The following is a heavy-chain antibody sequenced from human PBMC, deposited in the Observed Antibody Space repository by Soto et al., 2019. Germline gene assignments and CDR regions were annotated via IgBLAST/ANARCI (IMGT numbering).Heavy chain of an antibody. J-gene: IGHJ4*02. Sequence: SETLSLTSAVYGGSFSGYYWSWIRQPPGEGLEWIGEINHSGSTNYNPSLKSRVTISVDTSKNQFSLKLSSVTAADTAVYYCARGLLIDYWGQGTLVTVSS. CDR3: ARGLLIDY. CDR2: INHSGST. CDR1: GGSFSGYY. V-gene: IGHV4-34*01. D-gene: IGHD2-15*01.